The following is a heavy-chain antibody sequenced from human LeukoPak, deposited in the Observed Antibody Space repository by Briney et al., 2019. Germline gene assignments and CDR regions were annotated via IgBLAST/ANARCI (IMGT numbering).Heavy chain of an antibody. J-gene: IGHJ4*02. D-gene: IGHD3-10*01. Sequence: GTSLRLSCQAAGFTFSSYGMHWVRQAPGKGLEWVAFIRYDGSNKYYADSVKGRFTISRDNSKNTLYLQMNSLRAEDTAVYYCAKELRGSGSPWGQGTLVTVSS. CDR1: GFTFSSYG. V-gene: IGHV3-30*02. CDR3: AKELRGSGSP. CDR2: IRYDGSNK.